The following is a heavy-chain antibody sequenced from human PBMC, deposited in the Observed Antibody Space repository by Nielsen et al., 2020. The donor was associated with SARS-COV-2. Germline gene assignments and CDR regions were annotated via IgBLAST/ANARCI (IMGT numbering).Heavy chain of an antibody. CDR3: ARYASEYYYYYYMDV. D-gene: IGHD2-2*01. J-gene: IGHJ6*03. Sequence: ESLKISCKGSGYTFNTYWIAWVRQMPGKGLEWMGRIDPSDSYVDYSPSFQGHVAISADKSISTAYLQWSSLKASDTAMYYCARYASEYYYYYYMDVWGTGTTVTVPS. CDR2: IDPSDSYV. CDR1: GYTFNTYW. V-gene: IGHV5-10-1*01.